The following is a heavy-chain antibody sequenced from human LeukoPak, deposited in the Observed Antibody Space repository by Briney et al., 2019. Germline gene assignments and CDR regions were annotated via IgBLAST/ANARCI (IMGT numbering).Heavy chain of an antibody. CDR2: IYYSGST. J-gene: IGHJ4*02. Sequence: SETLSLTCTVSGGSISSSSYYWGWIRQPPGKGLEWIGSIYYSGSTYYNPSLKSRVTISVDTSKNQFSVKLSSVTAADTAVYYCARDNLEYSSSSGWGYWGQGILVTVSS. D-gene: IGHD6-6*01. CDR1: GGSISSSSYY. V-gene: IGHV4-39*07. CDR3: ARDNLEYSSSSGWGY.